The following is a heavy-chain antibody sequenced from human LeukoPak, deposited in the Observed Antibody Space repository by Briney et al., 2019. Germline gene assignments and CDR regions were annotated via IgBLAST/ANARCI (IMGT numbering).Heavy chain of an antibody. Sequence: SETLSLTCAVYGGSFSGYYWSWIRQPPGKGLEWIGEINHSGSTNYNPSLKSRVTISVDTSTNQFSLSLTSVTAADTALYFCARIEVIGSTRYFDYWGQGAMVTVSS. V-gene: IGHV4-34*01. J-gene: IGHJ4*02. CDR1: GGSFSGYY. CDR3: ARIEVIGSTRYFDY. D-gene: IGHD3-16*02. CDR2: INHSGST.